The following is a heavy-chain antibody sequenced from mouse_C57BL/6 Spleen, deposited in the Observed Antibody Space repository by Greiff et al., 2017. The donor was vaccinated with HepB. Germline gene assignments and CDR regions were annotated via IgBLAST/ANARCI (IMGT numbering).Heavy chain of an antibody. CDR1: GFTFSSYA. CDR2: ISDGGSYT. D-gene: IGHD2-5*01. Sequence: EVQRVESGGGLVKPGGSLKLSCAASGFTFSSYAMSWVRQTPEKRLEWVATISDGGSYTYYPDNVKGRFTISRDNAKNNLYLQMSHLKSEDTAMYYCARLYSNYSSGYAMDYWGQGTSVTVSS. CDR3: ARLYSNYSSGYAMDY. J-gene: IGHJ4*01. V-gene: IGHV5-4*01.